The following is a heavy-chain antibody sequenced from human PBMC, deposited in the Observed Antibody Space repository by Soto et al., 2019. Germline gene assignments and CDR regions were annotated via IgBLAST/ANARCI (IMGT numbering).Heavy chain of an antibody. J-gene: IGHJ4*02. D-gene: IGHD3-16*01. Sequence: SETLSLTCSVSGGSISSSSYHWGWIRQPPGKGLERIGTLYFRGSTDYNPSFKSRVTISADTSKDQVSLKLTSVTAADTAVYFCFGVLAATLDYWGRGTLVTVYS. CDR1: GGSISSSSYH. V-gene: IGHV4-39*01. CDR3: FGVLAATLDY. CDR2: LYFRGST.